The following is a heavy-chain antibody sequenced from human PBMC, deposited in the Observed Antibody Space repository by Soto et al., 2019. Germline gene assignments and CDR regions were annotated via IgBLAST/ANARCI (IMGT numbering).Heavy chain of an antibody. Sequence: SLKISCKGSGYSFAGYWITWVRQKPGKGLEWMGRIDPSDSQTYYSPSFRGHVTISVTKSITTVFLQWSSLRASDTAMYYCARQIYDSDTGPNFQYYFDSWGQGTPVTVSS. D-gene: IGHD5-18*01. CDR3: ARQIYDSDTGPNFQYYFDS. V-gene: IGHV5-10-1*01. J-gene: IGHJ4*02. CDR1: GYSFAGYW. CDR2: IDPSDSQT.